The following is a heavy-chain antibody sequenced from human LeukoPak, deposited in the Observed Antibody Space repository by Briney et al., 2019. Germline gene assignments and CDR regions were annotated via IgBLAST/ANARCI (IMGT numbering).Heavy chain of an antibody. V-gene: IGHV3-74*01. CDR3: ARDRTSGSPDY. Sequence: GGSLRLSCAASGFTLSSYAMHWVRQAPGKGLVWVSRINSDGSSTSYADSVKGRFTISRDNAKNTLYLQMNSLRAEDTAVYYCARDRTSGSPDYWGQGTLVTVSS. J-gene: IGHJ4*02. CDR1: GFTLSSYA. CDR2: INSDGSST. D-gene: IGHD1-26*01.